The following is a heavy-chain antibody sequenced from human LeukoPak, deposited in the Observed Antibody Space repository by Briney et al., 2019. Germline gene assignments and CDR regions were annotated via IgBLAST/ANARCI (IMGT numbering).Heavy chain of an antibody. V-gene: IGHV4-39*01. Sequence: PSETLSLTCTVSGGSISSSSYYWGWIRQPPGKGLEWIGSIYYSGSTYYNPSLKSRVTISVDTSKNQFSLKLSSVTAADTAVYYCARNYGDYGSPSDYWGQRTLVTVSS. D-gene: IGHD4-17*01. CDR2: IYYSGST. J-gene: IGHJ4*02. CDR1: GGSISSSSYY. CDR3: ARNYGDYGSPSDY.